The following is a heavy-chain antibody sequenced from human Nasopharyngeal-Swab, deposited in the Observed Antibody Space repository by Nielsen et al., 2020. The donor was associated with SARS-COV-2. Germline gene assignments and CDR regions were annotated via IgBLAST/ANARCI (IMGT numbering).Heavy chain of an antibody. CDR1: GFIFRTYP. CDR2: ISASGVSI. D-gene: IGHD1-7*01. V-gene: IGHV3-23*01. J-gene: IGHJ3*01. Sequence: GGSLRLSCAASGFIFRTYPMSWVRQAPGKGLEWVSGISASGVSIYHADSVKDRFTIFRDNSKNTLLLQMHSLRGEDTAIYYCAKARVELTRNDAFDVWGRGTTVTVSS. CDR3: AKARVELTRNDAFDV.